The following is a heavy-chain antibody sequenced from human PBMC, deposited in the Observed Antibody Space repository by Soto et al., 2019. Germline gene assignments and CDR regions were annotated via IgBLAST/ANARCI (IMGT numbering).Heavy chain of an antibody. CDR1: GFTFSTSW. Sequence: GGSLRLSCAASGFTFSTSWMAWVRQAPGKGLEWVADIKQDGSEKNYVDSVKGRVTISRDNAKSSLYLQMNSLRAEDTAVYYCAKTRGAMIYAISVYGMDVWGQGTTVTVSS. V-gene: IGHV3-7*03. D-gene: IGHD2-2*01. J-gene: IGHJ6*02. CDR2: IKQDGSEK. CDR3: AKTRGAMIYAISVYGMDV.